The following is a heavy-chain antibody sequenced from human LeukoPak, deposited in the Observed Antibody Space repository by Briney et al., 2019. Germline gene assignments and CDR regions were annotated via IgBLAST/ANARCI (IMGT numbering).Heavy chain of an antibody. CDR3: ARGVLGASVRRFRIYYYGMDV. D-gene: IGHD3-16*01. J-gene: IGHJ6*02. Sequence: SVKVSCKASGGTFSSYAISWVRQAPGQGLEWMGGIIPIFGTANYAQKFQGRVTITADESTSTAYMELSSLRPEDTAVYYCARGVLGASVRRFRIYYYGMDVWGQGTTVTVSS. CDR1: GGTFSSYA. CDR2: IIPIFGTA. V-gene: IGHV1-69*13.